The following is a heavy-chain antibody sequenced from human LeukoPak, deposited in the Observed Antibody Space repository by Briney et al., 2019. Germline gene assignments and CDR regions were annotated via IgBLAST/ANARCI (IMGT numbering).Heavy chain of an antibody. CDR1: GLTVSSNF. CDR2: IHLGGAA. CDR3: ASHKRRGYSGYAGGLEY. D-gene: IGHD5-12*01. Sequence: GGSLRLSCAAAGLTVSSNFMSWVRQAPGKGLEWVSIIHLGGAAYYADSVKGRFTISRANSKNTLYLQMNSLRAEDTAVYYCASHKRRGYSGYAGGLEYWGQGTLVTASS. V-gene: IGHV3-66*04. J-gene: IGHJ4*02.